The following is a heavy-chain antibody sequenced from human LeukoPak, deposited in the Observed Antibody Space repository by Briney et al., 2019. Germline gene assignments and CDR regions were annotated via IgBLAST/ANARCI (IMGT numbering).Heavy chain of an antibody. V-gene: IGHV3-21*04. CDR3: AKDVGEVLLYYFDY. D-gene: IGHD2-2*01. CDR2: ISSSSSYI. Sequence: PGGSLRLSCAASGFTFSSYSMNWVRQAPGKGLEWVSSISSSSSYIYYADSVKGRFTISRDNAKNTLYLQMNSLRAEDTAVYYCAKDVGEVLLYYFDYWGQGILVTVSS. J-gene: IGHJ4*02. CDR1: GFTFSSYS.